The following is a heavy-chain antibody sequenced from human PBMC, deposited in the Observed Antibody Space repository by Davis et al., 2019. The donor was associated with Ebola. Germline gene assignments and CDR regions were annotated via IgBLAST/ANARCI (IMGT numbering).Heavy chain of an antibody. CDR2: MNPNSGNT. D-gene: IGHD4-23*01. CDR3: ARAVVTPFAAWFDP. J-gene: IGHJ5*02. CDR1: GYTFTTYD. Sequence: AASVKVSCKASGYTFTTYDITWVRQATGQGLEWMGWMNPNSGNTGYAQKFQGRVTMTRDTSINTGHMEMRRLTSDDTAVYYCARAVVTPFAAWFDPWGQGTLLTVSS. V-gene: IGHV1-8*01.